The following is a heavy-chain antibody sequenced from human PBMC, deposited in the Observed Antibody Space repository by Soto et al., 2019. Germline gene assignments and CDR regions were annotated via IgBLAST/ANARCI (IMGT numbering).Heavy chain of an antibody. V-gene: IGHV4-59*01. CDR3: ARGLYYYDSSGRDWFDP. Sequence: SETLSLTCTVSGGSIRSYYWSWIRQPPGKGLEWIGYIYYSGSTNYNPSLKSRVTISVDTSKNQFSLKLSSVTAADTAVYYCARGLYYYDSSGRDWFDPWGQGTLVTVSS. CDR2: IYYSGST. D-gene: IGHD3-22*01. CDR1: GGSIRSYY. J-gene: IGHJ5*02.